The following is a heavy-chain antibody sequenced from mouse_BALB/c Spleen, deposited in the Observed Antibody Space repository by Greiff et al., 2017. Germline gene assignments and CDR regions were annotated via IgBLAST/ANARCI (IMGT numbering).Heavy chain of an antibody. D-gene: IGHD2-1*01. J-gene: IGHJ1*01. CDR1: GFTFSSYY. CDR2: INSNGGST. V-gene: IGHV5-6-2*01. CDR3: ARRGGNYDGYWYFDV. Sequence: EVKLVESGGGLVKLGGSLKLSCAASGFTFSSYYMSWVRQTPEKRLELVAAINSNGGSTYYPDSVKGRFTISRDNARNILYLQMSSLRSEDTAMYYCARRGGNYDGYWYFDVWGAGTTVTVSS.